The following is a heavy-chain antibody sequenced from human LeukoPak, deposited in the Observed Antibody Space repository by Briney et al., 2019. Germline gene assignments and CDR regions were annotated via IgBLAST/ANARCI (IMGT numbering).Heavy chain of an antibody. CDR2: IIPLFDTA. CDR3: ARDLVGSHTGYSSGAWDY. Sequence: GASVKVSCKASGGTFSNYAISWVRQAPGQGLEWMGGIIPLFDTADYARKFQGRLTITADESTSTAYMELSSLRAEDTAVYYCARDLVGSHTGYSSGAWDYWGQGTLVTVSS. CDR1: GGTFSNYA. V-gene: IGHV1-69*13. D-gene: IGHD3-9*01. J-gene: IGHJ4*02.